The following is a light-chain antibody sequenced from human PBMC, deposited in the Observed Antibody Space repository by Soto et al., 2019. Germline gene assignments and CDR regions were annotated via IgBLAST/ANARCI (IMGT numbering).Light chain of an antibody. V-gene: IGKV1-27*01. CDR3: QKYNCAPLT. CDR2: GAS. Sequence: DIQMTQSPSSLSASVGDRITITCRARQSIGFYLNWYQQKTGKAPKFLMYGASFLQSGVPSRFSGSGSGTDVTLTISSRQPADDATYYCQKYNCAPLTFGGGTKVDIK. CDR1: QSIGFY. J-gene: IGKJ4*01.